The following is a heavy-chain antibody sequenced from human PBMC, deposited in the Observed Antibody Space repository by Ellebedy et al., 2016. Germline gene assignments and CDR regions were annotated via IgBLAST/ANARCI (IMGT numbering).Heavy chain of an antibody. J-gene: IGHJ4*02. Sequence: ASVKVSCKASGYTFTSYAMHWVRQAPGQRLEWMGWINAGNGNTKYSPKFQGRVTITRDTSASTAYMELSSLKSDDTAVYYCARGSGSYYGCLDYWGQGTLVTVSS. CDR3: ARGSGSYYGCLDY. V-gene: IGHV1-3*01. CDR2: INAGNGNT. D-gene: IGHD1-26*01. CDR1: GYTFTSYA.